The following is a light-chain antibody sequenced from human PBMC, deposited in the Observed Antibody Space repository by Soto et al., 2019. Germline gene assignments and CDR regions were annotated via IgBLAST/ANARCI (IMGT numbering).Light chain of an antibody. Sequence: DIQMTQSPSTLSASVGDRVTITCRASQSISNLLAWYQQKPGRAPTILIYKASTLESGVPSRFSGSISGTEFTLTISGLQPDDFATYYCQQYNSYPLTFGQGTRLEIK. CDR2: KAS. CDR3: QQYNSYPLT. J-gene: IGKJ5*01. CDR1: QSISNL. V-gene: IGKV1-5*03.